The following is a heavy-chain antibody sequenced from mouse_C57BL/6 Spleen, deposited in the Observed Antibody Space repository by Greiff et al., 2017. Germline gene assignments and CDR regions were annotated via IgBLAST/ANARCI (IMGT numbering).Heavy chain of an antibody. Sequence: EVQRVESGGGLVKPGGSLKLSCAASGFTFSSYTMSWVRQTPEKRLEWVATISGGGGNTYYPDSVKGRCTISRDMAKNTLYLQMSSLRSEDTALYYCARSLSGAWFAYWGQGTLVTVSA. CDR3: ARSLSGAWFAY. J-gene: IGHJ3*01. D-gene: IGHD1-3*01. CDR2: ISGGGGNT. CDR1: GFTFSSYT. V-gene: IGHV5-9*01.